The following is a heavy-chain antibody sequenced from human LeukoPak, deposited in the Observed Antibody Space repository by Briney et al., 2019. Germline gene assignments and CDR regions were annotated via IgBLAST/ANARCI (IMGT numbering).Heavy chain of an antibody. V-gene: IGHV1-18*04. D-gene: IGHD5-18*01. CDR1: GYTFTGYY. CDR2: ISAYNGNT. CDR3: ARVSLRLDVDTAMVLDY. J-gene: IGHJ4*02. Sequence: ASVKVSCKASGYTFTGYYMHWVRQAPGQGLEWMGWISAYNGNTNYAQKLQGRVTMTTDTSTSTAYMELRSLRSDDTAVYYCARVSLRLDVDTAMVLDYWGQGTVVTVSS.